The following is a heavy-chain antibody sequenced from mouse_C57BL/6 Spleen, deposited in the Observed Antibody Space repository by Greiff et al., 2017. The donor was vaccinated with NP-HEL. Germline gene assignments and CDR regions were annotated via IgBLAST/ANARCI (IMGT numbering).Heavy chain of an antibody. CDR3: VRQDYYGSFDY. CDR1: GFSFNTYA. CDR2: IRSKSNNYAT. D-gene: IGHD1-1*01. J-gene: IGHJ2*01. Sequence: DVKLQESGGGLVQPKGSLKLSCAASGFSFNTYAMNWVRQAPGKGLEWVARIRSKSNNYATYYADSVKDRFTISRDDSESMLYLQMNNLKTEDTAMYYCVRQDYYGSFDYWGQGTTLTVSS. V-gene: IGHV10-1*01.